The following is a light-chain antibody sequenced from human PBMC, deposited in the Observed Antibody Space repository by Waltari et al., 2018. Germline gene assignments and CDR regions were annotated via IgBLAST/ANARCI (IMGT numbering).Light chain of an antibody. CDR1: QSLVHSDGNAY. CDR3: MQNTHWPFT. V-gene: IGKV2-30*02. Sequence: DVVMTQSPLSLPVTLGQPASISCRSSQSLVHSDGNAYLTWFQQRPGLSPRRLIYKVSNRDSGVPDRFSGSGSGTDFTLKISRVEAEDVGVYYCMQNTHWPFTSGPGTQVDFK. J-gene: IGKJ3*01. CDR2: KVS.